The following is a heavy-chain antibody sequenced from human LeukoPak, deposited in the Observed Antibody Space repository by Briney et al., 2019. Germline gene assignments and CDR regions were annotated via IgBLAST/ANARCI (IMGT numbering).Heavy chain of an antibody. CDR1: GFTFSSYW. CDR2: INSDGSST. V-gene: IGHV3-74*01. J-gene: IGHJ4*02. CDR3: VRDLDLGGYSSFEY. Sequence: GGSLRLSCAASGFTFSSYWMHWVRQAPGKGLVWVSRINSDGSSTSYADSVKGRFTISRDNAKNSLYLQMNTLGAEDTAVYYCVRDLDLGGYSSFEYWGQGTLVTVSS. D-gene: IGHD4-23*01.